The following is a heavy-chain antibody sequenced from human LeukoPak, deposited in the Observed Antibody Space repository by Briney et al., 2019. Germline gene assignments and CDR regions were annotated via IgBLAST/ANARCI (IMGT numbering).Heavy chain of an antibody. CDR2: INHSGST. Sequence: SETLSLTCAVYGGSFSDYYWSWIRQPPGKGLEWIGEINHSGSTDYNPSLKGRVTISVDTSKNQFSLKLNSVTAADTAVYYCAYSSGFQQHWGQGTLVTVSS. J-gene: IGHJ1*01. D-gene: IGHD3-22*01. CDR1: GGSFSDYY. CDR3: AYSSGFQQH. V-gene: IGHV4-34*01.